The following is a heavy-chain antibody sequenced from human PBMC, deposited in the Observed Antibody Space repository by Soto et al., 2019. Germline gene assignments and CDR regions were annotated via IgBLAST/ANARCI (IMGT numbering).Heavy chain of an antibody. CDR2: IGSSSNYI. CDR1: GFTFTTYS. J-gene: IGHJ6*02. CDR3: ATLTYCSSASCPNYYYVMDV. V-gene: IGHV3-21*06. D-gene: IGHD2-2*01. Sequence: LXLSCAASGFTFTTYSLTWVRQAPGKGLEWVASIGSSSNYIYYADSVKGRFTISRDNAKNSLFLQMNSLRAEDTAVYYCATLTYCSSASCPNYYYVMDVWGQGTTVTVSS.